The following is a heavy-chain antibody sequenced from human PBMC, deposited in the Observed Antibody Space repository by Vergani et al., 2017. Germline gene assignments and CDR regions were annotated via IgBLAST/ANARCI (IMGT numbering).Heavy chain of an antibody. CDR2: ISGHGDRT. J-gene: IGHJ4*02. CDR1: GFTFSNSA. D-gene: IGHD2/OR15-2a*01. Sequence: EVHLLESGGGQVEAGGSLRLSCVASGFTFSNSAMSWVRQTSGKGLEWVSAISGHGDRTYYADSVKGRFTISRDNSKNTVYLQMNSLKAEDRATYYCARGERSNTSPFVGDWGQGTLVTVS. V-gene: IGHV3-23*01. CDR3: ARGERSNTSPFVGD.